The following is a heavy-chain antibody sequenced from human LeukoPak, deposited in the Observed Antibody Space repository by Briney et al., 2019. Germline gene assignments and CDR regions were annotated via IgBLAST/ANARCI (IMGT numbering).Heavy chain of an antibody. V-gene: IGHV3-74*01. J-gene: IGHJ2*01. CDR2: INSDGSST. CDR1: AFTFSSYW. Sequence: GGSPRLSCAASAFTFSSYWMHWVRQAPGKGLVWVSRINSDGSSTSYADSVKGRFTISRDNAKNTLYLQMNSLRAEDTAMYYCARGSDCSGGSCYSYWYLGLWGRGTLVTVSS. D-gene: IGHD2-15*01. CDR3: ARGSDCSGGSCYSYWYLGL.